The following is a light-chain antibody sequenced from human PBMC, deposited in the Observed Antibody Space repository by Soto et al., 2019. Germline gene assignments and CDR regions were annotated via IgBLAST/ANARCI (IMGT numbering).Light chain of an antibody. CDR3: QHYEISLLT. CDR1: QSVSSNN. V-gene: IGKV3-20*01. J-gene: IGKJ1*01. CDR2: GAS. Sequence: EIVLTQSPATLSLSPGDRAILTCRASQSVSSNNFVWYQQKPGQAPRLLIYGASSRATGIPDRFSGGGSGTDFVLPISRVEPADFSVEYCQHYEISLLTFGEGTKVDI.